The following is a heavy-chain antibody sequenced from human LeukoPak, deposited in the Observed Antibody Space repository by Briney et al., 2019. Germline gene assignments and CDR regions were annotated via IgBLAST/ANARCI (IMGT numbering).Heavy chain of an antibody. CDR3: ARGVVATIFDY. D-gene: IGHD5-12*01. J-gene: IGHJ4*02. CDR1: GGSISSYY. Sequence: SETLSLTCTVSGGSISSYYWSWIRQPPGKGLEWIGYIYYSGSTNYNPSLKSRVTISVDTSKNQFSLKLSSVTAADTAVYYCARGVVATIFDYWGQGTLFTVSS. V-gene: IGHV4-59*08. CDR2: IYYSGST.